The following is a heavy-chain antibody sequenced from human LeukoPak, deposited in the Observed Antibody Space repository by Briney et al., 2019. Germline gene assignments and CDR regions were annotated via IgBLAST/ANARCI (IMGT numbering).Heavy chain of an antibody. D-gene: IGHD6-13*01. CDR2: INAGNGNT. V-gene: IGHV1-3*01. Sequence: ASVKVSCKSSGYTFTIYAMHWVRQAPGQRLEWMGWINAGNGNTKYSQKFQGRVTITRDTSASTAYMELSSLRSEDTAVYYCARSPGYSSSWRQNAFDIWGQGTMVTVSS. CDR3: ARSPGYSSSWRQNAFDI. CDR1: GYTFTIYA. J-gene: IGHJ3*02.